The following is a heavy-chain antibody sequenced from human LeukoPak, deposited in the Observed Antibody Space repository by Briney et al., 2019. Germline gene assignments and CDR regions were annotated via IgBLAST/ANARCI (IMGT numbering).Heavy chain of an antibody. D-gene: IGHD1-26*01. CDR2: IGTHSTST. CDR3: TRQVGGTPDY. J-gene: IGHJ4*02. CDR1: GFTFSSYV. V-gene: IGHV3-23*01. Sequence: QPGGSLRLSCAASGFTFSSYVMTWVRQAPGAGLEWVSAIGTHSTSTDYPDSVKGRFTISRDDSKNTVFLQMTSLRVEDTALYYCTRQVGGTPDYWGLGTLVTVSS.